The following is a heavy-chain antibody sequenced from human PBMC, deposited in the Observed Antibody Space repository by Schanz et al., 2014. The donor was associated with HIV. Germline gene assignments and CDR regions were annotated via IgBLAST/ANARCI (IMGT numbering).Heavy chain of an antibody. CDR3: ARDGGEV. CDR2: ISYDGRNK. D-gene: IGHD3-16*01. J-gene: IGHJ6*02. CDR1: GFTFDSYG. Sequence: VQLVESGGGVVRPGRSLRLSCAASGFTFDSYGMHWVRQAPGKGLEWVAVISYDGRNKYYADSVKGRFTISRDNAKNSLFLQMESLRAEDTAVYYCARDGGEVWGQGTTVTVSS. V-gene: IGHV3-33*05.